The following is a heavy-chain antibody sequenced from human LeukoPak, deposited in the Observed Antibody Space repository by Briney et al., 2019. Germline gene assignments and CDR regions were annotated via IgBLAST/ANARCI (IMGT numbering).Heavy chain of an antibody. CDR2: ISGGGKSR. Sequence: GGSLRLSCAASGFTFSSYDMSWVRQAPGKGLEWVSVISGGGKSRYYAESVKGRFTISRDNSKSTLSLQMNSLRAEDTAIYYCATYRQVLLPFESWGQGTLVTVSS. D-gene: IGHD2-8*02. J-gene: IGHJ4*02. CDR1: GFTFSSYD. V-gene: IGHV3-23*01. CDR3: ATYRQVLLPFES.